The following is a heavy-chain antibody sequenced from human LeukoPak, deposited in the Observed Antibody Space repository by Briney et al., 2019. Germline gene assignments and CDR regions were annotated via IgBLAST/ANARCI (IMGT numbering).Heavy chain of an antibody. D-gene: IGHD3-22*01. CDR3: ARDRSSGFPDY. Sequence: ASVKVSCKASGYTFNGYYMNWVRQAPGQGLEWMGWINPNSGGTNYAQKFQGWVTMTRDTSISTAYMELSRLRSDDTAVYYCARDRSSGFPDYWGQGTLVTVSS. J-gene: IGHJ4*02. V-gene: IGHV1-2*04. CDR1: GYTFNGYY. CDR2: INPNSGGT.